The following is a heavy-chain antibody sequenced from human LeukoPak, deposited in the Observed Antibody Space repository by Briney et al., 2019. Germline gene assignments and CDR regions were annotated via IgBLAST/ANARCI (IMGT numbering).Heavy chain of an antibody. D-gene: IGHD2-2*01. Sequence: PGGSLRLSCAASGFNFNTFWMTWVRQAPGKGLEGVANIKEDGSEEYYVDSVKGRFTISRDNAKNSLYLQMNSLRAEDTAVYYCARPRYCSSISCYFHAFDVWGQGTMVTVSS. CDR3: ARPRYCSSISCYFHAFDV. V-gene: IGHV3-7*01. CDR2: IKEDGSEE. CDR1: GFNFNTFW. J-gene: IGHJ3*01.